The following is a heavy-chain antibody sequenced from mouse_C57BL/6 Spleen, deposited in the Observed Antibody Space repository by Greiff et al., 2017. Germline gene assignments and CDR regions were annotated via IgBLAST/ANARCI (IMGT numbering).Heavy chain of an antibody. Sequence: EVKLMESGGDLVKPGGSLKLSCAASGFTFSSYGMSWVRQTPDKRLEWVATISSGGSYTYYPDSVKGRFTISRDNAKNTLYLQMSSLKSEDTAMYYCARRVFITTVVGAMDYWGQGTSVTVSS. V-gene: IGHV5-6*02. CDR3: ARRVFITTVVGAMDY. J-gene: IGHJ4*01. D-gene: IGHD1-1*01. CDR2: ISSGGSYT. CDR1: GFTFSSYG.